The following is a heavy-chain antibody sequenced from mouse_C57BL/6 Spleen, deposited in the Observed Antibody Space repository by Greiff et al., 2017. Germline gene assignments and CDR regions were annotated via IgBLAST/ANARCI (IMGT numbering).Heavy chain of an antibody. V-gene: IGHV1-78*01. CDR1: GYTFTDHS. D-gene: IGHD2-13*01. Sequence: VQLQQSDAGLVKPGASVKISCKASGYTFTDHSIPWMQQRPEQGLEWVGYIYSRDGSTNYNEKFKGKATLTADKSSSTAYMQLNSLASEDSAVYFCAGDSYDAMDDWGQGTSVTVSS. J-gene: IGHJ4*01. CDR3: AGDSYDAMDD. CDR2: IYSRDGST.